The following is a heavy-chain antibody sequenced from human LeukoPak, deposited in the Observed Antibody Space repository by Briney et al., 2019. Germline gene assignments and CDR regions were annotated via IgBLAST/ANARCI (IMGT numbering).Heavy chain of an antibody. CDR1: GFTFSSYS. V-gene: IGHV3-21*01. D-gene: IGHD1-26*01. Sequence: GGSLRLSCAASGFTFSSYSMNWVRQAPGKGLEWVSFISSSSSYIYYADSVKGRFTISRDNAKNSLYLQMNSLRAEDTAVYYCARDDPRGSYVNDAFDIWGQGTMVAVSS. J-gene: IGHJ3*02. CDR2: ISSSSSYI. CDR3: ARDDPRGSYVNDAFDI.